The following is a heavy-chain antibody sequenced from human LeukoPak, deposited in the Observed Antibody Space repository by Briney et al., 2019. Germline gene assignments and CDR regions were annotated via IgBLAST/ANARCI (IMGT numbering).Heavy chain of an antibody. J-gene: IGHJ6*03. D-gene: IGHD4/OR15-4a*01. Sequence: GASVKVSCKASGYTFTSNAMNWVRQAPGQGLEWMGGIIPIFGTANYAQKFQGRVTITADESTSTAYMELSSLRSEDTAVYYCARARVQGDYYYYMDVWGKGTTVTISS. CDR3: ARARVQGDYYYYMDV. V-gene: IGHV1-69*13. CDR1: GYTFTSNA. CDR2: IIPIFGTA.